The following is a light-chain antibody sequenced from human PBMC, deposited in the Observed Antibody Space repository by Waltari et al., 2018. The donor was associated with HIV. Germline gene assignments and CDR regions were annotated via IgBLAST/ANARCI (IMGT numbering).Light chain of an antibody. CDR1: QSVSNR. Sequence: IVMTQSPATLCVSRGEGATLSCRASQSVSNRLAWYQQKPGQAPRLLIYDVSARATGIPARFSGSGSGTEFTLTISSLQSEDLALYFCHHYNNSPLTFGGGTKVEIK. J-gene: IGKJ4*01. CDR3: HHYNNSPLT. CDR2: DVS. V-gene: IGKV3-15*01.